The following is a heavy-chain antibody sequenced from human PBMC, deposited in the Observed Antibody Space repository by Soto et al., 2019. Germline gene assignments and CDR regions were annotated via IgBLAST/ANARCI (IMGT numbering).Heavy chain of an antibody. Sequence: PGGSLRLSCAASGFTFSTYGTSWVRQAPGKGLEWVSGVSGSGTAAYYADSVRGRFTISRDNSKNTLYLQMNSLRAEDTAVYYCARRPYSSSWSDYWGQGTLVTVPQ. CDR3: ARRPYSSSWSDY. D-gene: IGHD6-13*01. J-gene: IGHJ4*02. CDR2: VSGSGTAA. CDR1: GFTFSTYG. V-gene: IGHV3-23*01.